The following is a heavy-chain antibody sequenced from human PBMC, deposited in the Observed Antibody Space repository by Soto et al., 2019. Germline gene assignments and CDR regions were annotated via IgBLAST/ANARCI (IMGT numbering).Heavy chain of an antibody. CDR3: ASLPQDSSGYYWLFDY. V-gene: IGHV5-51*01. Sequence: GESLKISCKGSGYSFTSCWIGWVRQMPGKGLEWMGIIYPGDSDTRYSPSFQGQVTISADKSISTAYLQWSSLKASDTAMYYCASLPQDSSGYYWLFDYWGQGTLVTVSS. J-gene: IGHJ4*02. CDR1: GYSFTSCW. D-gene: IGHD3-22*01. CDR2: IYPGDSDT.